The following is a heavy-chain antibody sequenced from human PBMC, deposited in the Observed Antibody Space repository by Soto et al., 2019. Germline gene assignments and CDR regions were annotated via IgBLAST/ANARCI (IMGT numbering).Heavy chain of an antibody. V-gene: IGHV3-23*01. D-gene: IGHD5-18*01. Sequence: GGSLILSCAASGFTFSSYAMSWVRQAPGKGLEWVSAISGSGGSTYYADSVKGRFTISRDNSKNTLYLLMNSLRVEDTALYYCVKEKLYTYGYYFDFWGQGNMVTVSS. J-gene: IGHJ4*02. CDR1: GFTFSSYA. CDR3: VKEKLYTYGYYFDF. CDR2: ISGSGGST.